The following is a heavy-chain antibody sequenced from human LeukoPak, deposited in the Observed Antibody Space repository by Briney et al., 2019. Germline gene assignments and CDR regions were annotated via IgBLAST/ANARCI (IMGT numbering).Heavy chain of an antibody. CDR3: ARDPYGSGNYYFDY. D-gene: IGHD3-10*01. CDR2: INPNSGGT. CDR1: GYTFTVYY. J-gene: IGHJ4*02. V-gene: IGHV1-2*02. Sequence: ASVKVSCKASGYTFTVYYMHWVRQAPGQGLEWMGWINPNSGGTNYAQSFQGRVTMTRNTSISTAYMELSRLRSDDTAVYYCARDPYGSGNYYFDYWGQGTLVPVSS.